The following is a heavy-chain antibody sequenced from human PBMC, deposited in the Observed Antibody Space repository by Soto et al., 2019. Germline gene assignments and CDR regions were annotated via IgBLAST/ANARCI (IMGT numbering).Heavy chain of an antibody. CDR3: ARVSRALRILPPDLDY. CDR1: GFPFNSYA. D-gene: IGHD3-3*01. Sequence: QVHLVESGGGVVQPGTSLRLSCAASGFPFNSYAIHWVRQAPGKGLEWVAVISHDGSDKYYGDSVKGRFTISRDNSKNTLYMQMNSLRAEDTALYYCARVSRALRILPPDLDYWGQGTLVTVSS. J-gene: IGHJ4*02. V-gene: IGHV3-30-3*01. CDR2: ISHDGSDK.